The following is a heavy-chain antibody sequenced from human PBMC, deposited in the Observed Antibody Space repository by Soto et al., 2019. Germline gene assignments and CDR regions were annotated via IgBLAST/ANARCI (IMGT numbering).Heavy chain of an antibody. J-gene: IGHJ6*02. CDR2: ISAYNGNT. V-gene: IGHV1-18*04. CDR1: GYTFTSYG. D-gene: IGHD2-15*01. CDR3: ARVYCSGGSCYYGYYGMDV. Sequence: ASVKVSCKASGYTFTSYGISWVRQAPGQGLEWMGWISAYNGNTNYAQKLQGRVTMTTDTSTSTAYMELRSLRSDDTAVYYCARVYCSGGSCYYGYYGMDVWGQGTTVTVSS.